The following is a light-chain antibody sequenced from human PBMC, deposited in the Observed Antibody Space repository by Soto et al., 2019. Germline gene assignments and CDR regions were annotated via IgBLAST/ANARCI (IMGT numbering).Light chain of an antibody. V-gene: IGKV3-11*01. J-gene: IGKJ4*01. CDR2: DAS. Sequence: EIVMTQSTANLSLSPGERATLSCVASRSVSSYLDWYQQKPGQAPRLLIYDASYRATGIPARFSGSGSGTDFTLTISSLEPEDFAVYYCQHRSDGPPRLTFGGGTKVEIK. CDR1: RSVSSY. CDR3: QHRSDGPPRLT.